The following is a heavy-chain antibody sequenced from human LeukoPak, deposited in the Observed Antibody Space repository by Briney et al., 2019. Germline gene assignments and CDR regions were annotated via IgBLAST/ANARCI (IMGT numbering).Heavy chain of an antibody. CDR2: INPNSGGT. D-gene: IGHD3-9*01. J-gene: IGHJ6*02. CDR1: GYTFTGYY. V-gene: IGHV1-2*02. CDR3: ARTGANYDILTGYYRSPYYYGMDA. Sequence: ASVKVSCKASGYTFTGYYMHWVRQAPGQGLEWMGWINPNSGGTNYAQEFQGRVTMTRDTSISTAYMELSSLRSEDTAVYYCARTGANYDILTGYYRSPYYYGMDAWGQGTTVTVSS.